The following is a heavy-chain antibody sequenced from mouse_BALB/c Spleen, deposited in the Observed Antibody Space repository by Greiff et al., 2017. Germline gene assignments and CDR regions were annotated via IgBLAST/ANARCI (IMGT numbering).Heavy chain of an antibody. CDR3: ARWLLRRCFDV. CDR1: GFNIKDYY. V-gene: IGHV14-1*02. Sequence: VQLQQSGAELVRPGALVKLSCKASGFNIKDYYMHWVKQRPEQGLEWIGWIDPENGNTIYDPKFQGKASITADTSSNTAYLQLSSLTSEDTAVYYCARWLLRRCFDVWGAGTTVTVSS. D-gene: IGHD2-3*01. CDR2: IDPENGNT. J-gene: IGHJ1*01.